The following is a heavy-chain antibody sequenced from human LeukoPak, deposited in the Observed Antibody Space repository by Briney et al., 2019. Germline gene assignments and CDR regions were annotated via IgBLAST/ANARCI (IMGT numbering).Heavy chain of an antibody. D-gene: IGHD3-16*01. CDR2: IKHDGSVQ. J-gene: IGHJ4*02. CDR1: GFTFSSYW. Sequence: GSLRLSCAASGFTFSSYWMSWVRQAPGKGLEWVANIKHDGSVQYCVDSVKGRFTISRDNAKNSLYLQMNSLRAEDTAVYYCARDLHPRLTGYFDYWGQGTLVTVSS. V-gene: IGHV3-7*03. CDR3: ARDLHPRLTGYFDY.